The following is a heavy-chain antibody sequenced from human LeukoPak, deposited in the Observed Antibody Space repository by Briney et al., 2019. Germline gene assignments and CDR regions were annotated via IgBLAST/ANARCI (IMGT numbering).Heavy chain of an antibody. V-gene: IGHV3-21*01. CDR2: ITNSGSYI. Sequence: GGSLRLSCAASGFTFESYSMSWVRQVPGSGLEWVSSITNSGSYIYYADSVKGRFTISRDSAKNSLYLHMNSLRAEDSAVYYCARAREMATLTAAFDSWGQGTLVTVSS. D-gene: IGHD5-12*01. CDR1: GFTFESYS. J-gene: IGHJ4*02. CDR3: ARAREMATLTAAFDS.